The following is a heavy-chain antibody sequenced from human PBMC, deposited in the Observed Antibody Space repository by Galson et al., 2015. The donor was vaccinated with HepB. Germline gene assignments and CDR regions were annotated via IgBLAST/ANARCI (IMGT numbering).Heavy chain of an antibody. CDR2: INAGNGNR. D-gene: IGHD3-10*01. CDR1: GYTFTTNG. J-gene: IGHJ5*02. CDR3: ARVIGAGWLDP. V-gene: IGHV1-3*01. Sequence: SVKVSCKASGYTFTTNGISWVRQAPGKRLEWMGWINAGNGNRKYSQNFQGRVTVTRDTSASTIYMELSPLRFEDTAVYYCARVIGAGWLDPWGQGTLVTVST.